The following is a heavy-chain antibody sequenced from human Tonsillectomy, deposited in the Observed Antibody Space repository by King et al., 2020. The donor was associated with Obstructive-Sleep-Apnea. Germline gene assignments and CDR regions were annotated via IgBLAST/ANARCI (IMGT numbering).Heavy chain of an antibody. V-gene: IGHV3-33*06. CDR1: GFTFNSYG. J-gene: IGHJ4*02. Sequence: VQLVESGGGVVQPGRSLRLSCAASGFTFNSYGMHWVRQAPGKGLEWVAAIWNDGTNKYYADSVKGRFTISRDNSKNTLYLQMNSLRAEDTAVYYCAKDYTGGAQQLRDYWGQGTLVTVSS. D-gene: IGHD6-13*01. CDR3: AKDYTGGAQQLRDY. CDR2: IWNDGTNK.